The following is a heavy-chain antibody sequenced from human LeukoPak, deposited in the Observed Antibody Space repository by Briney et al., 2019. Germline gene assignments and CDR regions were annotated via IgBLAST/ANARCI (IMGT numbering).Heavy chain of an antibody. V-gene: IGHV1-46*01. Sequence: ASVKVSCKASGYTFTSYYMHWVRQAPGQGLEWMGIINPSGGSTSYAQKFQGRVTMTRDTSTSTVYMELSSLRSEDTAVYYCARDKGSVSRYFDWLHYYYGMDVWGQGTTVTVSS. D-gene: IGHD3-9*01. J-gene: IGHJ6*02. CDR1: GYTFTSYY. CDR3: ARDKGSVSRYFDWLHYYYGMDV. CDR2: INPSGGST.